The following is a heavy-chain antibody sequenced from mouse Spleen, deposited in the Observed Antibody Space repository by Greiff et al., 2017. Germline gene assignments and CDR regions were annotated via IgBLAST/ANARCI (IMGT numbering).Heavy chain of an antibody. Sequence: EVKLMESGGDLVKPGGSLKLSCAASGFTFSSYGMSWVRQTPDKRLEWVATISSGGSYTYYPDSVKGRFTISRDNAKNTLYLQMSSLKSEDTAMYYCARQVDYGGYYWYFDVWGTGTTVTVSS. CDR3: ARQVDYGGYYWYFDV. CDR1: GFTFSSYG. V-gene: IGHV5-6*01. D-gene: IGHD1-1*02. J-gene: IGHJ1*03. CDR2: ISSGGSYT.